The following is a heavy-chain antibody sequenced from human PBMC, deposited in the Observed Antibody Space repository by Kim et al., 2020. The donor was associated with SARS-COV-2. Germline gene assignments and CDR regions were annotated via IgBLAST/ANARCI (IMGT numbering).Heavy chain of an antibody. V-gene: IGHV3-21*01. CDR1: GFTFSSYS. D-gene: IGHD3-10*01. J-gene: IGHJ3*02. Sequence: GGSLRLSCAASGFTFSSYSMNWVRQAPGKGLEWVSSISSSSSYIYYADSVKGRFTISRDNAKNSLYLQMNSLRAEDTAVYYCARGFGIRNAFDIWGQGTMVTVSS. CDR3: ARGFGIRNAFDI. CDR2: ISSSSSYI.